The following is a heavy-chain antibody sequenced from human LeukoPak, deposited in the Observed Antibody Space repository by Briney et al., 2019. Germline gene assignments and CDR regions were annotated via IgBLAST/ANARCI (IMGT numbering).Heavy chain of an antibody. CDR2: MSNSGENT. CDR1: GFTFSSYS. J-gene: IGHJ4*02. Sequence: GGSMRLSCAASGFTFSSYSIQWVRQTPGKGLEGVGIMSNSGENTFYGEAVKGRFTISRDNSQNTLYLQMNSLRAEDTAVYYCARDFKGLKDFDYWGQGTLVTVSS. D-gene: IGHD4/OR15-4a*01. V-gene: IGHV3-33*05. CDR3: ARDFKGLKDFDY.